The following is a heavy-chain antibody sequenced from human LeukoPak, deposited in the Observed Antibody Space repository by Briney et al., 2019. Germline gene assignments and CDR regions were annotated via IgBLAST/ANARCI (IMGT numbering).Heavy chain of an antibody. V-gene: IGHV3-23*01. CDR1: GFTFSSYT. CDR2: IFGNGDTT. D-gene: IGHD3-10*01. Sequence: GGSLRLSCEASGFTFSSYTMNWVRQAPGKGLEWVSIIFGNGDTTYYADSVKGRFTVSRDNSKDTLYLQMNDLRPDDTAIYYCAKRNTMVRGGPCFDYWGQGLLVTVSS. CDR3: AKRNTMVRGGPCFDY. J-gene: IGHJ4*02.